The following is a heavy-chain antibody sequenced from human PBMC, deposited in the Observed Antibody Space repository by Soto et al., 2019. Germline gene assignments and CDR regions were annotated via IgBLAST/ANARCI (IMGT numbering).Heavy chain of an antibody. V-gene: IGHV4-34*01. CDR3: ARGWQDYYYYGMDV. CDR2: INHSGST. D-gene: IGHD5-12*01. CDR1: GGSFSGYY. Sequence: SETLSLTCAVYGGSFSGYYWSWIRQPPGKGLEWIGEINHSGSTNYNPSLKSRVTISVDTSKNQFSLKLSSVTAADTAVYYCARGWQDYYYYGMDVWGQGTTVTVSS. J-gene: IGHJ6*02.